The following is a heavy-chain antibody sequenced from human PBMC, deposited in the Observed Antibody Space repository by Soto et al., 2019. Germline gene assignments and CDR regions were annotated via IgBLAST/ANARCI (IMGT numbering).Heavy chain of an antibody. CDR2: INPSGGST. CDR1: GYTFTSYY. CDR3: ARDPARYSSSWANCYGMDV. Sequence: ASVKVSCKASGYTFTSYYMHWVRQAPGQGLEWMGIINPSGGSTSYAQKFQGRVTMTRDTSTSTVYMELSSLRSEDTAVYYCARDPARYSSSWANCYGMDVWGQGTTVTV. V-gene: IGHV1-46*01. D-gene: IGHD6-13*01. J-gene: IGHJ6*02.